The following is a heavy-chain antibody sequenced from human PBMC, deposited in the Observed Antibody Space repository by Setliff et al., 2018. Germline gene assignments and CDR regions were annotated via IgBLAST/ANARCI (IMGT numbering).Heavy chain of an antibody. Sequence: PSETLSLTCTVSGGSISGFNYWTWIRQPAGKGLEWIGQIYTSWSTNYNPSLKSRVTISRDTSKNQFSLMATSVTAADTDVYYCARGIGGYCSSMSCSNESWSWGQGTLVTVSS. CDR2: IYTSWST. D-gene: IGHD2-2*01. J-gene: IGHJ5*02. CDR3: ARGIGGYCSSMSCSNESWS. V-gene: IGHV4-4*07. CDR1: GGSISGFNY.